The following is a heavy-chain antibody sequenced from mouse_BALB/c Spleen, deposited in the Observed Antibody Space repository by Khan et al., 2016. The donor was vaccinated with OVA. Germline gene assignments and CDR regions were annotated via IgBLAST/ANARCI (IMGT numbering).Heavy chain of an antibody. J-gene: IGHJ1*01. CDR1: GYSITSDYA. Sequence: EVQLQESAPGLVKPSQSLSLTCTVTGYSITSDYAWNWIRQFPGNKLEWMGYISYSGTTSYNPSLKSRISITRDTSKNQFFLQLNSVTTEDTATYYGARSSVWGAGTTVTVSS. CDR3: ARSSV. V-gene: IGHV3-2*02. CDR2: ISYSGTT.